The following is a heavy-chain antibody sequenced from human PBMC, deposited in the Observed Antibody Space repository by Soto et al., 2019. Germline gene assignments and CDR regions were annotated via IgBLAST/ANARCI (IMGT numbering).Heavy chain of an antibody. CDR1: GFTFGTYA. Sequence: QVRLVESGGGVVQPGRSLRLSCVASGFTFGTYAIHWVRQAPGKGLQWVALISYEGSNTYYADSVKGRFTISRDNSKNTLYLEMNTLRPEDTAVYYCARVTPGNNLYYFSGSDVWGQGTSVIVSS. CDR2: ISYEGSNT. D-gene: IGHD1-1*01. J-gene: IGHJ6*02. V-gene: IGHV3-30-3*01. CDR3: ARVTPGNNLYYFSGSDV.